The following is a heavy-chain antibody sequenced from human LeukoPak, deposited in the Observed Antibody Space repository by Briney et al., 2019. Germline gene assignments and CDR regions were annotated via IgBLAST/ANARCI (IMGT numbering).Heavy chain of an antibody. V-gene: IGHV3-7*01. J-gene: IGHJ4*02. D-gene: IGHD1-14*01. CDR3: ARDSFETDIDY. CDR2: IKEDGSEQ. CDR1: GFSFSRYW. Sequence: GSLRLSCVGSGFSFSRYWMSWVRPAPGKGLEWVANIKEDGSEQYYADSLKGRFTISRDNVKNSLYLHINSLRAEDTAVYYCARDSFETDIDYWGQGTLVTVSS.